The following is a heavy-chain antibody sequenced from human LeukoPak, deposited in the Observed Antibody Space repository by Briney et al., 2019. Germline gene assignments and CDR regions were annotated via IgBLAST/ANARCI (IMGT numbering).Heavy chain of an antibody. CDR2: INHSGSI. Sequence: ADSLSLTCAVYGGSFSGYYWSWIRQPPGKGLEWIGEINHSGSINYNPSLRSRVTISVDTSKNQFSLKLSSVTAADTAVYYCARGRIVGANDAFDIWGQGTMVTVSS. D-gene: IGHD1-26*01. V-gene: IGHV4-34*01. CDR3: ARGRIVGANDAFDI. J-gene: IGHJ3*02. CDR1: GGSFSGYY.